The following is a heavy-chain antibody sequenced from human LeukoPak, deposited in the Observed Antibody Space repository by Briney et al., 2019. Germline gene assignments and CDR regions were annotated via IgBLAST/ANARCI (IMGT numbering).Heavy chain of an antibody. D-gene: IGHD3-9*01. Sequence: GGSLRLSCAASGFTFSSYAMSWVRQAPGKELEWVSAISGSGGSTYYADSVKGRFTISRDNSKNTLYLQMNSLRAEDTAVYYCAKGGYYDILTGYYPLDYWGQGTLVTVSS. CDR1: GFTFSSYA. V-gene: IGHV3-23*01. CDR3: AKGGYYDILTGYYPLDY. CDR2: ISGSGGST. J-gene: IGHJ4*02.